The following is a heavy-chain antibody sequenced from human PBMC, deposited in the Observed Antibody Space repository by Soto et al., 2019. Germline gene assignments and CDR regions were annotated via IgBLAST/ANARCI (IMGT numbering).Heavy chain of an antibody. CDR3: ARFTYYYGSGSEYYYGMDV. Sequence: QVQLVQSGAEVKKPGSSVKVSCKASGGTFSSYAISWVRQAPGQGLEWMGGIIPIFGTANYAQKFQGRVRITADESTSTAYMELSSLRSEDTAVYYCARFTYYYGSGSEYYYGMDVWGQGTTVTVSS. CDR1: GGTFSSYA. J-gene: IGHJ6*02. V-gene: IGHV1-69*01. CDR2: IIPIFGTA. D-gene: IGHD3-10*01.